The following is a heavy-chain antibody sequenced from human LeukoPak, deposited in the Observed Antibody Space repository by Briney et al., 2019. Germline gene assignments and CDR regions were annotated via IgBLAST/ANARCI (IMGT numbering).Heavy chain of an antibody. D-gene: IGHD3-22*01. Sequence: SGGSLRLSCAASGFTFSDYYMSWIRQAPGKGLEWVSYISSSGSTIYYADSVKGRFTISRDNAKNSLYLQMNSLRAEDTAVYYCAKAYYYDSSGYNSDTYFDYWGQGTLVTVSS. CDR3: AKAYYYDSSGYNSDTYFDY. J-gene: IGHJ4*02. V-gene: IGHV3-11*04. CDR1: GFTFSDYY. CDR2: ISSSGSTI.